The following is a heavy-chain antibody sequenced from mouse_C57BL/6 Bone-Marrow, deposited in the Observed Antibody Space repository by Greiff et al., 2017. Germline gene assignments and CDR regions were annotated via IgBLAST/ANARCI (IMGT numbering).Heavy chain of an antibody. V-gene: IGHV1-81*01. Sequence: VQLQESGAELARPGASVKLSCKASGYTFTSYGISWVKQRPGQGLEWIGEIYPRSGNTYYNEKFKGKATLNADKSSSTAYMELRSLTSEDSAVYFCARHEDPVGRDYFDYWGQGTTLTVSS. J-gene: IGHJ2*01. CDR2: IYPRSGNT. CDR1: GYTFTSYG. D-gene: IGHD1-1*02. CDR3: ARHEDPVGRDYFDY.